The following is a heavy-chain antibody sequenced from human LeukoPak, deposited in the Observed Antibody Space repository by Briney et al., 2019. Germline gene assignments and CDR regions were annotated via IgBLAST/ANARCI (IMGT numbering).Heavy chain of an antibody. CDR1: GFTFSSYE. D-gene: IGHD3-10*01. J-gene: IGHJ4*02. CDR2: ISSSGSTI. Sequence: GRSLRLSCAASGFTFSSYEMNWVRQAPGKGLEWVSYISSSGSTIYYADSVKGRFTISRDNAKNSLYLQMNSLRAEDTAVYYCARSGGMDLDYWGQGTLVTVSS. CDR3: ARSGGMDLDY. V-gene: IGHV3-48*03.